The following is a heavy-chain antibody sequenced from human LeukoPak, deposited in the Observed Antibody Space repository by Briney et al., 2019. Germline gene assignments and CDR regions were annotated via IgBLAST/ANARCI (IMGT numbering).Heavy chain of an antibody. CDR1: GFTFTDAW. D-gene: IGHD2-2*01. CDR3: ATGSRGDF. CDR2: IKRKSDGGAT. Sequence: PGGSLRLSCAASGFTFTDAWMAWLRQAPGKGLEWIGLIKRKSDGGATEYAAPVQGRFIISRDDSKDTLYLQMNGLKTEDTAVYYCATGSRGDFWGRGTLVTVSS. J-gene: IGHJ4*02. V-gene: IGHV3-15*01.